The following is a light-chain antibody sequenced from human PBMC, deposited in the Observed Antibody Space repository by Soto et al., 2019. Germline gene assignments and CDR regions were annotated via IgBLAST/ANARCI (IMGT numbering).Light chain of an antibody. CDR1: ALSKEF. J-gene: IGLJ3*02. CDR3: QSGDSSGTYVM. V-gene: IGLV3-25*03. CDR2: KDD. Sequence: SYELTQPPSVSVSPGQTARITCSGDALSKEFTYWFQQKPGQAPILLIYKDDERSSGIPERFSGSTSGTTVTLTISGVQAEDEADYYCQSGDSSGTYVMFGGGTQLTVL.